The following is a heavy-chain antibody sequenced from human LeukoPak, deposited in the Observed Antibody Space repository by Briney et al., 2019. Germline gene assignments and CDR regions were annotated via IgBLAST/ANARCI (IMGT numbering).Heavy chain of an antibody. Sequence: SETLSLTCTASGGSISSYYWSWIRQPAGKGLEWIGRIYTSGSTNYDPSLKSRVTMSVDTSKNQFSLKLSSVTAADTAVYYCARDRPYCSGGSCYFLHFDYWGQGTLVTVSS. CDR1: GGSISSYY. J-gene: IGHJ4*02. CDR2: IYTSGST. CDR3: ARDRPYCSGGSCYFLHFDY. D-gene: IGHD2-15*01. V-gene: IGHV4-4*07.